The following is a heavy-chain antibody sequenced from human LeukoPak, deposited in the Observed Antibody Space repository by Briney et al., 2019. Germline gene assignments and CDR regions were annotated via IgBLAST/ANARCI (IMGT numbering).Heavy chain of an antibody. D-gene: IGHD3-10*01. CDR3: ASRRRFGELWDCYYYMDV. CDR1: GYTLTELS. CDR2: FDPEDGET. J-gene: IGHJ6*03. Sequence: ASVKVSCKVSGYTLTELSMHWVRQAPGKGLEWMGGFDPEDGETIYAQKFQGRVTMTEDTSTDTADMELSSLRSEDTAVYYCASRRRFGELWDCYYYMDVWGKGTTVTVSS. V-gene: IGHV1-24*01.